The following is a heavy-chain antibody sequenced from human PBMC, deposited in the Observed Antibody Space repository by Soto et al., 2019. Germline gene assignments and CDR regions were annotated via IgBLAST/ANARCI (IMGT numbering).Heavy chain of an antibody. J-gene: IGHJ4*02. CDR2: ISGSGGST. D-gene: IGHD3-3*01. CDR1: GFTFSSYA. Sequence: PGGSLRLSCAASGFTFSSYAMSWVRQAPGKGLEWVSAISGSGGSTYYADSVKGRFTISRDNSKNTLYLQMNSLRAEDTAVYYCAKEHPIIRFLEWFTDYWGQGTLVTVSS. V-gene: IGHV3-23*01. CDR3: AKEHPIIRFLEWFTDY.